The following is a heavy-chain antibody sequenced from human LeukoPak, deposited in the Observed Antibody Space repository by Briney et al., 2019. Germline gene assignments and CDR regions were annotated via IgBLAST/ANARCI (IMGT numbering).Heavy chain of an antibody. CDR2: IKQDGSEK. J-gene: IGHJ4*02. CDR1: GFTFSSYW. CDR3: AKDLMTTSFDY. D-gene: IGHD3-16*01. V-gene: IGHV3-7*01. Sequence: QPGGSLRLSCAASGFTFSSYWMSWVRQAPGKGLEWVANIKQDGSEKYYVDSVKGRFTISRDNSKNTLYLQMNSLRAEDTAVYYCAKDLMTTSFDYWGQGTLVTVSS.